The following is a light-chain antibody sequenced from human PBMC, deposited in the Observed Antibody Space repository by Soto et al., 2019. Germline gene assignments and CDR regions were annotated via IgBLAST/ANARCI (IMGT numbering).Light chain of an antibody. Sequence: DIQMTQSPSSLSASVGDRVTITCRASQDISNYLNWYQQRPGQAPKLLIYDASNLERGVPSRFSGTRSGTHFTFAITSLQPEDVATYYCQQSDSLPITVGQGTRLEI. CDR2: DAS. V-gene: IGKV1-33*01. J-gene: IGKJ5*01. CDR3: QQSDSLPIT. CDR1: QDISNY.